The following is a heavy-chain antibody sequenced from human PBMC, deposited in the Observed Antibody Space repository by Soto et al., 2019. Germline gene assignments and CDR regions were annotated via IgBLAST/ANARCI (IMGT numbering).Heavy chain of an antibody. CDR1: GFTFSSYS. D-gene: IGHD3-22*01. Sequence: EVQLVESGGGLVQPGGSLRLSCAASGFTFSSYSMNWVRQAPGKGLEWVSYISSSSSTIYYADSVKGRFTISRDNAKNSRYLQINSLRDEDTAVYYCARGLYYYDSSGYWGYWGQGTLVTVSS. CDR2: ISSSSSTI. J-gene: IGHJ4*02. CDR3: ARGLYYYDSSGYWGY. V-gene: IGHV3-48*02.